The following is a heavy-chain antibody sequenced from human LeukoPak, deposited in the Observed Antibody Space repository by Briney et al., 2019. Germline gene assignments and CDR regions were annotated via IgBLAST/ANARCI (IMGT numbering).Heavy chain of an antibody. D-gene: IGHD1-26*01. CDR2: IYYSGST. CDR1: GGSISSGDYY. J-gene: IGHJ2*01. CDR3: ARDLDGAGYFDL. Sequence: SETLSLTCTVSGGSISSGDYYWSWIRQPPGKGLEWIGYIYYSGSTYYNPSLKSRVTISVDTSKNQFSPKLSSVTAADTAVYYCARDLDGAGYFDLWGRGTLVTVSS. V-gene: IGHV4-30-4*01.